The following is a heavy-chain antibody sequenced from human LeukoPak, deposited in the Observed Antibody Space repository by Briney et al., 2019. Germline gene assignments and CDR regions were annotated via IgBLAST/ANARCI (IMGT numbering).Heavy chain of an antibody. CDR2: MNPNSGNT. D-gene: IGHD6-19*01. CDR3: ARVPYSSGWYFDY. CDR1: GYTFTSYD. V-gene: IGHV1-8*03. J-gene: IGHJ4*02. Sequence: ASVKVSCKASGYTFTSYDINWVRQATGQGLEWMGWMNPNSGNTGYAQKFQGRVTITRNTSISTAYMEPSSLRSEDTAVYYCARVPYSSGWYFDYWGQGTLVTVSS.